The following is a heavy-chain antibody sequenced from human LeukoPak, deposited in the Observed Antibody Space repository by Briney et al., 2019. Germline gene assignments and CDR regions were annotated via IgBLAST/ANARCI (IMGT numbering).Heavy chain of an antibody. V-gene: IGHV3-23*01. CDR2: ISGSGGST. J-gene: IGHJ4*02. Sequence: GGSLRLSCAASGFTFSGYAMSWVRQAPGKGLEWVSAISGSGGSTYYADSVKGRFTISRDNSKNTLYLQMNSLRAEDTTVYYCAKNGRGYSYGYADYFDYWGQGTLVTVSS. CDR1: GFTFSGYA. CDR3: AKNGRGYSYGYADYFDY. D-gene: IGHD5-18*01.